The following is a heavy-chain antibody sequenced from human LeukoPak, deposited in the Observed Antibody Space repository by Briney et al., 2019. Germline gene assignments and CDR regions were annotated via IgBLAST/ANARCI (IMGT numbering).Heavy chain of an antibody. J-gene: IGHJ4*02. Sequence: ASVKVSCKASGYTFTSYAMNWVRQAPGQGLEWMGWISAYNGNTNHAEKFQGRVTMTTDTSTTTAYMELRSLRSDDTAVYYCVGSRGGLYFVSGVYSLWGPGGRGPVVPVS. CDR3: VGSRGGLYFVSGVYSLWGP. D-gene: IGHD3-22*01. CDR1: GYTFTSYA. V-gene: IGHV1-18*01. CDR2: ISAYNGNT.